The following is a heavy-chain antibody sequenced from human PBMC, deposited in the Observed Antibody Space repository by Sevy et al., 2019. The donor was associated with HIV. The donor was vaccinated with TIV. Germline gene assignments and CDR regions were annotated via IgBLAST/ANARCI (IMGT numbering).Heavy chain of an antibody. J-gene: IGHJ5*02. V-gene: IGHV1-8*01. CDR3: ARVRASYYYDMDVSMEYNWFDP. Sequence: ASVKVSCTTSGYTFANYDINWVRQATGQGLEWMGWMNPHSGNTGSAQKFQGRVTMTRDTSISTAYMELSSLTFDGTVINYCARVRASYYYDMDVSMEYNWFDPWGQGTLVTVSS. CDR2: MNPHSGNT. CDR1: GYTFANYD. D-gene: IGHD3-22*01.